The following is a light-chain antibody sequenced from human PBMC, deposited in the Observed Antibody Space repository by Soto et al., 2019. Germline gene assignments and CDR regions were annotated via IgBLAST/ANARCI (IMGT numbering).Light chain of an antibody. CDR1: QDIGKD. CDR2: AAS. Sequence: DIQMTQSPSSLSASVGDRVTITCRASQDIGKDLGWYQQRPGKAPKRLIDAASSLQSGVPSRFSGSGSGTEFILTISSRQPDDVATYYCLQQNNYPRAFGQGTKVEIK. J-gene: IGKJ1*01. CDR3: LQQNNYPRA. V-gene: IGKV1-17*01.